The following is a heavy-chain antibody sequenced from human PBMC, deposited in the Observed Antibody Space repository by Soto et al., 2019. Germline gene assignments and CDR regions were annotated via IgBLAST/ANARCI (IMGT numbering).Heavy chain of an antibody. Sequence: QVQLQESGPRLVKPSQTLSLTCSVSGDSIKGGDYYYNWIRQSPLKGLEWIGHIHYGGSIYYNPSLESRVTISLDTSENQFSLKLTSVTAADTAVYYCARDGLRLRDALHIWGLGTMVTVSS. D-gene: IGHD5-12*01. CDR3: ARDGLRLRDALHI. J-gene: IGHJ3*02. CDR2: IHYGGSI. V-gene: IGHV4-30-4*01. CDR1: GDSIKGGDYY.